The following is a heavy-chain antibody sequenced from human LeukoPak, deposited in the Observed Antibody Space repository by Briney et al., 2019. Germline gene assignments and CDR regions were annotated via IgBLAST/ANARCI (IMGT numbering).Heavy chain of an antibody. CDR1: GFTFSTST. CDR3: ARTSLTGIAVAGNER. CDR2: ISSSGNHI. D-gene: IGHD6-19*01. V-gene: IGHV3-21*01. Sequence: GESLRLSCAASGFTFSTSTMSWFRQAPGKGLEWVSSISSSGNHIYYADSVKGRFTISRDNAKNSLYLQMNSLRAEDTAVYYCARTSLTGIAVAGNERWGQGTLVTVSS. J-gene: IGHJ4*02.